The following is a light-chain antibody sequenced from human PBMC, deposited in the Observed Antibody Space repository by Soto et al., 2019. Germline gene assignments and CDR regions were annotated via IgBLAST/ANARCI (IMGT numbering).Light chain of an antibody. CDR2: GAS. Sequence: EIVMTQSPATLSVSPGESATLSCRASQSINRDLAWYEQKPGQTPRRVIYGASTRATGIPVRFSGSASGTEFTLTISSLQSEDFTVYYCQQYNKWPLTFGQGTKVDIK. CDR3: QQYNKWPLT. V-gene: IGKV3-15*01. J-gene: IGKJ1*01. CDR1: QSINRD.